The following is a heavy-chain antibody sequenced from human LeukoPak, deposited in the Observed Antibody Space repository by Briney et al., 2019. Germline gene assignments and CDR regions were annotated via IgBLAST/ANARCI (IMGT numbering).Heavy chain of an antibody. J-gene: IGHJ4*02. CDR3: AKDVGKWESLHFFDY. CDR2: ISGSGAST. CDR1: GFTFSTNA. D-gene: IGHD1-26*01. V-gene: IGHV3-23*01. Sequence: GGSLRLSCLTSGFTFSTNAMSWVRQAPGKGLEWISGISGSGASTYYADSVTGRFTISRDNSRNTLYLKMNSLRGDDTAVYYCAKDVGKWESLHFFDYWGQGTLVTVSS.